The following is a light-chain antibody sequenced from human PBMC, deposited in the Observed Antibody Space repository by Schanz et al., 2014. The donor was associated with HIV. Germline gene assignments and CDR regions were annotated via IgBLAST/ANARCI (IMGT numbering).Light chain of an antibody. CDR2: EVS. CDR3: CSYSRVGTPHYV. J-gene: IGLJ1*01. Sequence: QSALTQPPSASGSPGQSVTISCTGTSSDVGDYNYVSWYQQHPGTAPKIMIYEVSKRPSGVPDRFSGSKSGNTASLTVSGLQAEDEGDYYCCSYSRVGTPHYVFGTGTKLTVL. V-gene: IGLV2-8*01. CDR1: SSDVGDYNY.